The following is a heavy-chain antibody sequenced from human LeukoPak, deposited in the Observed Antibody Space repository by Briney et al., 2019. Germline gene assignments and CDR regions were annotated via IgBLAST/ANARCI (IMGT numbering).Heavy chain of an antibody. CDR1: GFTFSSYA. CDR2: ISGSGGST. J-gene: IGHJ4*02. Sequence: GGSLRLSCAASGFTFSSYAMSWVRQAPGKGLEWVSAISGSGGSTYYADSVKGRFTISRGNSKNTLYLQVNSLRADDTAVYYCAMETSTGWFYWGQGTLVTVSS. D-gene: IGHD6-19*01. V-gene: IGHV3-23*01. CDR3: AMETSTGWFY.